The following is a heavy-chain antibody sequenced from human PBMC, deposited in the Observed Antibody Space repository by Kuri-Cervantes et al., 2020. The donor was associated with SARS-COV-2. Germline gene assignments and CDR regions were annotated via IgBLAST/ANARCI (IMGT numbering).Heavy chain of an antibody. J-gene: IGHJ3*02. V-gene: IGHV1-69*13. CDR2: IIPIFGTA. Sequence: ASVKVSCKASGGTFSSYAISWVRQAPGQGLEWMGGIIPIFGTANYAQKFQGRVTITADESTSKAYMELSSLRSDDTAVYYCARYGFKVVVPAANNAFDIWGQGTMVTVSS. D-gene: IGHD2-2*01. CDR1: GGTFSSYA. CDR3: ARYGFKVVVPAANNAFDI.